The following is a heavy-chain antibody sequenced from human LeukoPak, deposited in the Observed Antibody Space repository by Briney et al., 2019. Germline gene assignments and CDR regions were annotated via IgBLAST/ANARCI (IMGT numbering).Heavy chain of an antibody. D-gene: IGHD2-2*01. V-gene: IGHV3-30*04. Sequence: PGRSLRLSCAASGFTFSSYAMHWVRQAPGKGLEGVAVISYDGSNKYYADSVKGRFTISRDNSKNTLYLQMNSLRAEDTAVYYCARAPDCSSTSCYYYYYDMDVWGKGTTVTVS. CDR1: GFTFSSYA. CDR2: ISYDGSNK. J-gene: IGHJ6*04. CDR3: ARAPDCSSTSCYYYYYDMDV.